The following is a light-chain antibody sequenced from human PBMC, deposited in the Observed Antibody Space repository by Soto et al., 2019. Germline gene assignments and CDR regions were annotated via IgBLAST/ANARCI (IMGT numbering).Light chain of an antibody. J-gene: IGLJ1*01. V-gene: IGLV2-8*01. CDR2: EVS. Sequence: QSVLTQAPSSSGSPGQSVTISCTGTSSHVGAYNYVSWYQQHPGKAPRHMIYEVSKRPSGVPDRFSGSKSGNTASLTVSGLQAEDEADYYCSSHAGSSNYVFGTGTKVTVL. CDR1: SSHVGAYNY. CDR3: SSHAGSSNYV.